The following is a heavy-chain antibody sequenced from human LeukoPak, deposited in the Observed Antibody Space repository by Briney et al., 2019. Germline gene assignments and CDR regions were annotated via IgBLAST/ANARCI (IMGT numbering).Heavy chain of an antibody. J-gene: IGHJ6*02. V-gene: IGHV3-66*02. CDR2: IFSGGST. CDR1: GFTVNSND. Sequence: GGSLRLSCAASGFTVNSNDMSWVRQAPGKGLEWVSVIFSGGSTYHADSVRGRFTISRDNSKNTLYLQMNSLRVDDTSVYYCARNRYYGLDVWGQGTTVTVSS. CDR3: ARNRYYGLDV.